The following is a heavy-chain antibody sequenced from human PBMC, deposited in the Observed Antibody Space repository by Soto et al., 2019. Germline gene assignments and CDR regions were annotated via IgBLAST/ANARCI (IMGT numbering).Heavy chain of an antibody. CDR3: ERSIAARLNWFDP. V-gene: IGHV3-7*01. J-gene: IGHJ5*02. D-gene: IGHD6-6*01. Sequence: EVQLVESGGGLVQPGGSLRLSCAASGFTFSSYWMSWVRQAPGKGLEWVANIKQDGSEKYYVDSVKGRFTISRDNAKNSLYLQMTSLRAEDTAVYYCERSIAARLNWFDPWGQGTLVTVSS. CDR1: GFTFSSYW. CDR2: IKQDGSEK.